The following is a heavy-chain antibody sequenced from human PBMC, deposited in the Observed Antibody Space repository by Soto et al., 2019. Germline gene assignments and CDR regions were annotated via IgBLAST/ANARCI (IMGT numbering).Heavy chain of an antibody. CDR1: GYTFTGYY. Sequence: GASVKVSCKASGYTFTGYYMHWVRQAPGQGLEWVGWINPNSGGTNYAQKFQGRVTMTRDTSISTAYMELSRLRSDDTAVYYCARLPNYYDSSGYYYVRDYYGMDVWGQGTTVTVSS. CDR2: INPNSGGT. V-gene: IGHV1-2*02. D-gene: IGHD3-22*01. CDR3: ARLPNYYDSSGYYYVRDYYGMDV. J-gene: IGHJ6*02.